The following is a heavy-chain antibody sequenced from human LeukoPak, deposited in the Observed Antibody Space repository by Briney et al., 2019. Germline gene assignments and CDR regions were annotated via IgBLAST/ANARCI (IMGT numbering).Heavy chain of an antibody. CDR1: GFTFSSYA. CDR3: AREQDYGDYVGSLFDY. D-gene: IGHD4-17*01. V-gene: IGHV3-30*04. Sequence: GGSLRLSCAASGFTFSSYAMHWVRQAPGKGLEWVAVISYDGSNKYYADSVKGRFTISRDNSKNTLYLQMNSLRAEDTAVYYCAREQDYGDYVGSLFDYWGQGTLVTVSS. J-gene: IGHJ4*02. CDR2: ISYDGSNK.